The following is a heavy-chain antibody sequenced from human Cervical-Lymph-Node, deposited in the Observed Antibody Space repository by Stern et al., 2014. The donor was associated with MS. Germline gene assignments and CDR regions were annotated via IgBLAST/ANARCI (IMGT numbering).Heavy chain of an antibody. CDR3: ARSNYCSGGSCYYYYGMDV. CDR2: INPKCGGT. Sequence: QVQLVQSGAEVKKPGASVKVSCKASGYTFTGYYMHWVRQAPGQGLEWMGRINPKCGGTTYAQKFQGRVTMTRDTSISTAYMELSRLRSDDTAVYYCARSNYCSGGSCYYYYGMDVWGQGTTVTVSS. V-gene: IGHV1-2*06. J-gene: IGHJ6*02. CDR1: GYTFTGYY. D-gene: IGHD2-15*01.